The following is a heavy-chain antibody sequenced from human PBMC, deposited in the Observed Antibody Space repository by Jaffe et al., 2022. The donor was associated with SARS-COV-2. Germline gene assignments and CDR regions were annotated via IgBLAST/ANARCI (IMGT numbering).Heavy chain of an antibody. CDR2: ISSSSSYT. D-gene: IGHD1-26*01. Sequence: QVQLVESGGGLVKPGGSLRLSCAASGFTFSDYYMSWIRQAPGKGLEWVSYISSSSSYTNYADSVKGRFTISRDNAKNSLYLQMNSLRAEDTAVYYCAREAPSYSGSYSQIDYWGQGTLVTVSS. CDR1: GFTFSDYY. CDR3: AREAPSYSGSYSQIDY. V-gene: IGHV3-11*06. J-gene: IGHJ4*02.